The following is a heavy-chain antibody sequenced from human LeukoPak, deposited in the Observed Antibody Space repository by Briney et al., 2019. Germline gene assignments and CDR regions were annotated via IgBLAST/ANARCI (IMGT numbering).Heavy chain of an antibody. CDR2: ISYDGSNK. Sequence: PGGSLRLSCAASGFTFSSYAMHWVRQAPGKGLEWVAVISYDGSNKYYADSVKGRFTISRDNSKNTLYLQMNSLRAEDTAGYYCARDSGDYCSSTSCYAGFDYWGQGTLVTVSS. D-gene: IGHD2-2*01. CDR1: GFTFSSYA. CDR3: ARDSGDYCSSTSCYAGFDY. J-gene: IGHJ4*02. V-gene: IGHV3-30*04.